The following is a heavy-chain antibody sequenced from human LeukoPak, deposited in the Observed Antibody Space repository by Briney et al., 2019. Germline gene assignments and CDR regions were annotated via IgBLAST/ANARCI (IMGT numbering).Heavy chain of an antibody. J-gene: IGHJ4*02. D-gene: IGHD3-22*01. CDR3: ARSGYDSSGYRIEDY. Sequence: QTGGSLRLSCAASGFTFSSSAMTWVRQAPGKGLEWVANIKQDGGEEYYVDSVKGRFTISRDNAKNSLYLQMNNLRAEDTAVYYCARSGYDSSGYRIEDYWGQGTLVTVSS. CDR2: IKQDGGEE. V-gene: IGHV3-7*01. CDR1: GFTFSSSA.